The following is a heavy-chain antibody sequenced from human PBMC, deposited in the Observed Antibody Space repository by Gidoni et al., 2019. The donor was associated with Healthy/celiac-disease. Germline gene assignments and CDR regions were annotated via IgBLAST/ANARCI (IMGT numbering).Heavy chain of an antibody. CDR3: ARGFTPSGSYFFGDY. D-gene: IGHD1-26*01. Sequence: QVQLVQSGAEVKKPGASVKVSCKASGYTFTSYYMHWVRQAPGQGLEWMGIINPSGGSTSYAQKFQGRVTMTRDTSTSTVYMELSSLRSEYTAVYYCARGFTPSGSYFFGDYWGQGTLVTVSS. J-gene: IGHJ4*02. CDR1: GYTFTSYY. V-gene: IGHV1-46*01. CDR2: INPSGGST.